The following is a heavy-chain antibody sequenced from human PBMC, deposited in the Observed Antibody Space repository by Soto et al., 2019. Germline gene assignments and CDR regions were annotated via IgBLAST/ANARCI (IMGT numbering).Heavy chain of an antibody. CDR1: GGSISSYY. D-gene: IGHD2-2*01. CDR2: IYYSGST. Sequence: QVQLQESGPGLVKPSETLSLTCTVSGGSISSYYWSWIRQPPGKGLEWIGYIYYSGSTNYNPSLMILVTISVDTSENQFSLKLSSVTAADTAVYYCARGTSTRLTVVACPWGQGTLVAVSS. V-gene: IGHV4-59*01. J-gene: IGHJ5*02. CDR3: ARGTSTRLTVVACP.